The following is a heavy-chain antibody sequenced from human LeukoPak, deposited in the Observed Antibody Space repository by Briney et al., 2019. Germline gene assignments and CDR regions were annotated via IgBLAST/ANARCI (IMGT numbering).Heavy chain of an antibody. J-gene: IGHJ3*02. D-gene: IGHD3-9*01. V-gene: IGHV1-24*01. CDR1: GYTLTELS. CDR2: FDPEDGET. Sequence: ASVKVSCKVSGYTLTELSMHWVRQAPGKGLELMVGFDPEDGETIYAQKFQGRVTMTEDTSTDTAYMELSSLRSEDTAVYYCATDLPDKYFDWDDAFDIWGQGTMVTVSS. CDR3: ATDLPDKYFDWDDAFDI.